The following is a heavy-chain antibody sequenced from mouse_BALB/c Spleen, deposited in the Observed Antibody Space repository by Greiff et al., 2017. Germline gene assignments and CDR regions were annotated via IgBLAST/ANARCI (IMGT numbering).Heavy chain of an antibody. CDR3: ARSSITTVVEGYFDY. Sequence: QVQLQQSGPELVKPGASVTMSCKASGYTFTSYVMHWVQQRPGQGLEWIGYINPSSGYTNYNQKFKDKATLTADKSSSTAYMQLSSLTSEDSAVYYCARSSITTVVEGYFDYWGQGTTLTVSS. J-gene: IGHJ2*01. V-gene: IGHV1S26*01. CDR2: INPSSGYT. CDR1: GYTFTSYV. D-gene: IGHD1-1*01.